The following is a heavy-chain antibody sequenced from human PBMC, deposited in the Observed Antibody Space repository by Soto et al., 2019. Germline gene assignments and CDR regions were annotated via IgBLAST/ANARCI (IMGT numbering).Heavy chain of an antibody. Sequence: ASVKVSCKVSGYTVTELSMHWVRQAPGKGLEWMGGFDPEDGETIYAQKFQGRVTMTEDTSTDTAYMELSSLRSEDTAVYYCATVRVAARPGQLYFDYWGQGTLVTVSS. CDR1: GYTVTELS. J-gene: IGHJ4*02. V-gene: IGHV1-24*01. D-gene: IGHD6-6*01. CDR2: FDPEDGET. CDR3: ATVRVAARPGQLYFDY.